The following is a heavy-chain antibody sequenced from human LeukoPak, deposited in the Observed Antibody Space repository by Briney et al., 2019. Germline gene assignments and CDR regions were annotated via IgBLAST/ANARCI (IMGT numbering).Heavy chain of an antibody. CDR2: INHSGST. V-gene: IGHV4-34*01. CDR3: ARQGGYSSSPDF. D-gene: IGHD6-13*01. J-gene: IGHJ4*02. Sequence: SETLSLTCAVYGGSFSGYYWSWIRQPPGKGLEWIGEINHSGSTNYNPSLKSRVTISVDTSKNQFSLKLNSVTAADTAVYYCARQGGYSSSPDFWGQGTLVTVSP. CDR1: GGSFSGYY.